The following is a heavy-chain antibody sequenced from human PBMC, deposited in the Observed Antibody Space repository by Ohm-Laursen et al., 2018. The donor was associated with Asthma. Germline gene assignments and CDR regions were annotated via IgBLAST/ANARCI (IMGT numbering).Heavy chain of an antibody. CDR3: AREGVGLYYFDY. Sequence: SSVKVSCKASGGTFSSYAISWVRQAPGQGLEWMGGIIPIFGTANYAQKFQGRVTVTADESTSTAYMELSSLRSEDTAVYYCAREGVGLYYFDYWGQGTLVTASS. CDR2: IIPIFGTA. CDR1: GGTFSSYA. V-gene: IGHV1-69*01. J-gene: IGHJ4*02. D-gene: IGHD1-26*01.